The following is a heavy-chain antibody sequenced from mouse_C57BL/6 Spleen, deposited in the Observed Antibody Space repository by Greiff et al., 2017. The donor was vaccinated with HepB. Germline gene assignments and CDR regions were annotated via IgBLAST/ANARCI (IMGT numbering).Heavy chain of an antibody. CDR2: SRNKANDYTT. J-gene: IGHJ4*01. V-gene: IGHV7-1*01. CDR3: ARDAGAMDY. CDR1: GFTFSDFY. Sequence: DVQLVESGGGLVQSGRSLRLSCATSGFTFSDFYMEWVRQAPGKGLEWIAASRNKANDYTTEYSASVKGRFIVSRDTSQSILYLQMNALRAEDTAIYYGARDAGAMDYWGQGTSVTVSS.